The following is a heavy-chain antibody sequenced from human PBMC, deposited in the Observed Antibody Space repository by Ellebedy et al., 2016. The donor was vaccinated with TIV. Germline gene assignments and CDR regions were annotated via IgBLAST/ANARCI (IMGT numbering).Heavy chain of an antibody. D-gene: IGHD2-2*01. CDR2: ISGYNGNT. J-gene: IGHJ6*02. V-gene: IGHV1-18*01. CDR1: GYTFTRYG. Sequence: AASVKVSCKASGYTFTRYGVSWVRQAPGQGLEWMGWISGYNGNTNYAQKVQGRITMTTDTSTSTASMELRSLRADDPAVYYCARDSKAPTRPGYYGMDVWGQGTTVTVSS. CDR3: ARDSKAPTRPGYYGMDV.